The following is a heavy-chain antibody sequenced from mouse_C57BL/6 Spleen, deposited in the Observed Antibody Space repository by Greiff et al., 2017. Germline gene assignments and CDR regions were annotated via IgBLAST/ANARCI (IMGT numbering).Heavy chain of an antibody. V-gene: IGHV3-6*01. Sequence: EVKLQESGPGLVKPSQSLSLTCSVTGYSITSGYYWNWIRQFPGNKLEWMGYISYDGSNNYNPSLKNRISITRDTSKNQFFLKLNSVTTEDTATYYCASGENDGYYFDYWGQGTTLTVSS. D-gene: IGHD2-3*01. CDR1: GYSITSGYY. CDR2: ISYDGSN. J-gene: IGHJ2*01. CDR3: ASGENDGYYFDY.